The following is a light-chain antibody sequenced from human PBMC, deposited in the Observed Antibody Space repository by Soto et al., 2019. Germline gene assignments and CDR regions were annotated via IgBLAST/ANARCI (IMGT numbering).Light chain of an antibody. J-gene: IGKJ5*01. CDR2: SAS. CDR3: QKFNTAPLT. V-gene: IGKV1-27*01. Sequence: DIQMTQSPSSLSASVGDRVTITCRASQDISVYLAWYQQKPGNVPKLLIYSASTLQAGVPSRFSGSGSGTDFTLTISSLQPEDVATYYCQKFNTAPLTFGQGTRLEIK. CDR1: QDISVY.